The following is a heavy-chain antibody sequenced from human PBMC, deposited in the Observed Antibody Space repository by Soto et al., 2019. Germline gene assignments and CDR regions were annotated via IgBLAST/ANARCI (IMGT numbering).Heavy chain of an antibody. CDR1: GYSFTNYW. V-gene: IGHV5-51*01. D-gene: IGHD6-13*01. Sequence: PGESLKISSKGSGYSFTNYWIGWVRQMPGKGLEWMGIIYPGDSDTRYSPSFQGQVTISADKSISTAYLQWSSLKASDTAMYYCAKAAAGCKNYYGLDVWGRGTTVTVSS. J-gene: IGHJ6*02. CDR2: IYPGDSDT. CDR3: AKAAAGCKNYYGLDV.